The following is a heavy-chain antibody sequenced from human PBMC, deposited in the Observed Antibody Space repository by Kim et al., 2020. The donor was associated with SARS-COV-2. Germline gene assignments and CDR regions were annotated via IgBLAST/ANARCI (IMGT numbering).Heavy chain of an antibody. J-gene: IGHJ5*02. V-gene: IGHV5-51*01. Sequence: TYRPSYQGQVTISADTSLRTASLQWSSLKASDTAMYYCARQSSIVGWFDPWGQGTLVTVSS. D-gene: IGHD2-15*01. CDR3: ARQSSIVGWFDP.